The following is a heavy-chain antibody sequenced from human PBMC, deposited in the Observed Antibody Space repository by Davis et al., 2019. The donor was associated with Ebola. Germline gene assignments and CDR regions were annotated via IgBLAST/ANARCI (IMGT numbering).Heavy chain of an antibody. V-gene: IGHV3-23*01. CDR1: GFTFSSYA. CDR3: AKDVGTTGTTGWFYFDY. CDR2: ISGSGGST. Sequence: GESLKISCAASGFTFSSYAMSWVRQAPGKGLEWASAISGSGGSTYYADSVKGRFTISRDNSKNTLYLQMNSLRAEDTAVYYCAKDVGTTGTTGWFYFDYWGQGTLVTVSS. D-gene: IGHD1-1*01. J-gene: IGHJ4*02.